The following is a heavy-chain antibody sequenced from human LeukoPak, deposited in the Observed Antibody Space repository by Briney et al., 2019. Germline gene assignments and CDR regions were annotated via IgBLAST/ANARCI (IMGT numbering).Heavy chain of an antibody. V-gene: IGHV1-2*02. Sequence: ASVKVSCKASGYTFTGYYMHWVRQARGQGLEWMGWINPNSGGTNYAQKFQGRVTMTRDTSISTAYMELSRLRSDDTAVYYCARERGYSSGYYHKPNNWFDPWGQGTLVTVSS. J-gene: IGHJ5*02. CDR1: GYTFTGYY. CDR2: INPNSGGT. D-gene: IGHD3-22*01. CDR3: ARERGYSSGYYHKPNNWFDP.